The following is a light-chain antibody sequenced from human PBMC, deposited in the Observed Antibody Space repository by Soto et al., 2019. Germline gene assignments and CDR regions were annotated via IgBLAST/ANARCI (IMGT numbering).Light chain of an antibody. Sequence: EIVMTQSPATLSVSPGETATLSCRASQSVGGNLAWYQQKPGQAPRLLMYDASTRATGVPARFSGSGSGAEFTLTISSLQSEDFAVYYCQQYNNRPPWTFGQGTKVEIE. V-gene: IGKV3-15*01. CDR1: QSVGGN. CDR3: QQYNNRPPWT. J-gene: IGKJ1*01. CDR2: DAS.